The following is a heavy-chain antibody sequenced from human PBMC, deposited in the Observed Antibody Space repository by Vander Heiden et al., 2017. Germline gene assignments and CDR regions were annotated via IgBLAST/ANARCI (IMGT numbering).Heavy chain of an antibody. CDR1: AGPISRPGYA. CDR2: IYNSGRI. Sequence: QVQLQESGPGLLPPSQTLSLTCTVSAGPISRPGYAWSWIGQRPGKGLEWIGCIYNSGRIFYSPSLKSRLIISGDMSQNHVSLRLTSVTAADTAVYYCARQDLEYSGHATGKFDPWGQGTLVTVSS. D-gene: IGHD5-12*01. J-gene: IGHJ5*02. V-gene: IGHV4-31*03. CDR3: ARQDLEYSGHATGKFDP.